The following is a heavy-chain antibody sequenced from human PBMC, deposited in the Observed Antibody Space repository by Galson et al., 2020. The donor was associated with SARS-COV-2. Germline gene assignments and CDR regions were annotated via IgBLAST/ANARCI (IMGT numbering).Heavy chain of an antibody. V-gene: IGHV3-48*04. J-gene: IGHJ4*02. Sequence: GESLKISCAASGFTFSDYSMNWVRQAPGRGLEWVAYISSSSSTISYADSVKGRFTISRDNAKNSLSLHMDSLRAEDTAVYYCARGKRIFSGYDSEMDYWGQGTPVPVSS. CDR1: GFTFSDYS. D-gene: IGHD5-12*01. CDR3: ARGKRIFSGYDSEMDY. CDR2: ISSSSSTI.